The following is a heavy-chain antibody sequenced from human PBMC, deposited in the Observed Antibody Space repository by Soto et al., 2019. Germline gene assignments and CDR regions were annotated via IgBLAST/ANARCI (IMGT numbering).Heavy chain of an antibody. CDR1: GGSISSGGYY. CDR3: ARTYYYDSSGLGSYYFDY. V-gene: IGHV4-31*03. D-gene: IGHD3-22*01. CDR2: IYYSGST. J-gene: IGHJ4*02. Sequence: SETLSLTCTVSGGSISSGGYYWSWIRQHPGKGLEWIGYIYYSGSTYYNPSLKSRVTISVDTSKNQFSLKLSSVTAADTAVYYCARTYYYDSSGLGSYYFDYWGQGTLVTVSS.